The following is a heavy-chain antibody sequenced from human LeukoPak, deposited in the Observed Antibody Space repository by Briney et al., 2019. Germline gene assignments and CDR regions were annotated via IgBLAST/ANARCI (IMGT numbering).Heavy chain of an antibody. J-gene: IGHJ4*02. D-gene: IGHD6-19*01. Sequence: GGSLRLSCAASGFTFSSYAMHWVRQAPGKGLEWVAVISYDGSNKYYADSVKGRFTISRDNSKNTLYLQMNSLRAEDTAVYYCVLPGGSGWNHDYWGQGTLVTVSS. CDR2: ISYDGSNK. CDR3: VLPGGSGWNHDY. V-gene: IGHV3-30*04. CDR1: GFTFSSYA.